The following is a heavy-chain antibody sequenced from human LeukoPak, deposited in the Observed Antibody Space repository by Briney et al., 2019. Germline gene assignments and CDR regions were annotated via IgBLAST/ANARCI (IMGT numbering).Heavy chain of an antibody. CDR3: ARDSLGYSYGYDY. D-gene: IGHD5-18*01. J-gene: IGHJ4*02. CDR1: GYTFTGYY. Sequence: ASVKVSCKASGYTFTGYYMHWVRQAPGQGLEWMGWINPNSGGTNYAQKFQGRVTMTRDTSISTAYMELSRLRSDDTAVYYCARDSLGYSYGYDYWGQGTLVTVSS. V-gene: IGHV1-2*02. CDR2: INPNSGGT.